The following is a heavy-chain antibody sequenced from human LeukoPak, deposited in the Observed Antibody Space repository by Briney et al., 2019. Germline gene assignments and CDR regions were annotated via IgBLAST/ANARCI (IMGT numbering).Heavy chain of an antibody. CDR1: GXSISSGGYY. CDR2: IYYSGST. CDR3: ARDRGSGSYYNA. V-gene: IGHV4-31*03. D-gene: IGHD3-10*01. J-gene: IGHJ4*02. Sequence: PSETLSLTCTVSGXSISSGGYYWSWIRQHPGKGLEWIGYIYYSGSTYYNPSLKSRVTISVDTSKNQFSLKLSSVTAADTAVYYCARDRGSGSYYNAWGQGTLVTVSS.